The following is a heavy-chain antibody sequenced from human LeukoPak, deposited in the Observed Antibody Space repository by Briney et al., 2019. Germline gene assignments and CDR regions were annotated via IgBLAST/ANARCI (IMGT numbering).Heavy chain of an antibody. D-gene: IGHD6-13*01. CDR3: ARGGGDSSSWSVVESVNWFDP. CDR1: GGSFSGYY. CDR2: INHSGST. J-gene: IGHJ5*02. Sequence: MASETLSLTCAVYGGSFSGYYWSWIRQPPGKGLEWIGEINHSGSTNYNPSLKSRVTISVDTSKNQFSLKLSSVTAADTAVYYCARGGGDSSSWSVVESVNWFDPWGQGTLVTVSS. V-gene: IGHV4-34*01.